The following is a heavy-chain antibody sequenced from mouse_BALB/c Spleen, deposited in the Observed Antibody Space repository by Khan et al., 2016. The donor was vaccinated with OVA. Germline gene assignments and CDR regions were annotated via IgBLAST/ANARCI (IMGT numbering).Heavy chain of an antibody. CDR1: GYTFSNYW. V-gene: IGHV1-9*01. D-gene: IGHD2-1*01. Sequence: QVQLQQSGAEPMKPGASVKISCKATGYTFSNYWIEWVKQRPGHGLEWIGEILPGNGSINHNEKFKEKATFTADTSSNIAYMQLSSLTSEDSAVYYCARYGNYWYFDVWGAGTTVTVSS. CDR3: ARYGNYWYFDV. CDR2: ILPGNGSI. J-gene: IGHJ1*01.